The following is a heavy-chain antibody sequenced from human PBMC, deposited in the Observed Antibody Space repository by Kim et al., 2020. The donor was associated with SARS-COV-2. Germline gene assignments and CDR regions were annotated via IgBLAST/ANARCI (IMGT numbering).Heavy chain of an antibody. V-gene: IGHV3-74*01. D-gene: IGHD7-27*01. J-gene: IGHJ3*01. Sequence: GAVEGRITISRDNAKNTLFLQMNSLRPEDTAVYYCARDEFPNWGQGALDVWGQGTVVTVSS. CDR3: ARDEFPNWGQGALDV.